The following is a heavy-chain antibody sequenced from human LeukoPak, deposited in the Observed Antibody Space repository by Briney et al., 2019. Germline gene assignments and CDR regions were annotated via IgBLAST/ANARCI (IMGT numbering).Heavy chain of an antibody. CDR2: ISAYNGNT. CDR1: GYTFTSSG. D-gene: IGHD4-17*01. CDR3: ARDSDYGDYGHFDY. Sequence: VSSVKVSFKTSGYTFTSSGGSWVRQAPGQGLEWMGWISAYNGNTNYAQKLQGRVTMTTDTSTSTAYMELRSLRSDDTAVYYCARDSDYGDYGHFDYWGQGTLVTVSS. J-gene: IGHJ4*02. V-gene: IGHV1-18*01.